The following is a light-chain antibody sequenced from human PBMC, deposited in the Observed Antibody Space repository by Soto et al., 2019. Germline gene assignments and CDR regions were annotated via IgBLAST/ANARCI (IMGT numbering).Light chain of an antibody. J-gene: IGKJ4*01. Sequence: EIVLTQSPATLSLSPGERATLSCRASQSIDSYLAWYQQKPGQAPRLLIYDASNRATGIPARFSGSGSGTEFTLTISSLESEDFAFYYCQQRSNWQVTFGGGPGWRSN. CDR2: DAS. CDR1: QSIDSY. CDR3: QQRSNWQVT. V-gene: IGKV3-11*01.